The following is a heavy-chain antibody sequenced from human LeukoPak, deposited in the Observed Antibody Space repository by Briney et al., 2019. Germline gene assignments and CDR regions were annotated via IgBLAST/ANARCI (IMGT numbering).Heavy chain of an antibody. Sequence: GGSLRLSCAASGFTFSSYGMHWVRQAPGKGLEWVAFIRYDGSNKYYADSVKGRFTISRDNSKNTLYLQMNSLRAEDTAVYYCARFNSGSYFQFDYWGQGTLVTVSS. J-gene: IGHJ4*02. CDR2: IRYDGSNK. D-gene: IGHD1-26*01. V-gene: IGHV3-30*02. CDR3: ARFNSGSYFQFDY. CDR1: GFTFSSYG.